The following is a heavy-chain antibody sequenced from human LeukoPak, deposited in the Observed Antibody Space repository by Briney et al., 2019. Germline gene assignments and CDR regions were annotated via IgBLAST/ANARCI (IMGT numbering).Heavy chain of an antibody. V-gene: IGHV3-23*01. Sequence: PGGSLRLSCAASGFSFSSHGMSWVRQAPGKGLDWVSFISGSSGSTNYADSVKGRVAMSRCTCKNTVYLEMNSLRDDDTAAYYCAKGRGSTSIYEYWGQGALVTVSS. CDR1: GFSFSSHG. CDR3: AKGRGSTSIYEY. D-gene: IGHD2-2*01. J-gene: IGHJ4*02. CDR2: ISGSSGST.